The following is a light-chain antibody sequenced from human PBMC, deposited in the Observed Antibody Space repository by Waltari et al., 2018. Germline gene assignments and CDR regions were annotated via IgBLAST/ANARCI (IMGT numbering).Light chain of an antibody. J-gene: IGLJ3*02. CDR1: SSNIGSDY. CDR3: AAWDDSLSGWV. V-gene: IGLV1-47*01. CDR2: RDN. Sequence: QSVLTQPPSASGTPGQRVTISCSGSSSNIGSDYVYWYQQLPGTAPKLPTYRDNQRPSGVPDRFSGSNSGTSASLAISGLRSEDEADYYCAAWDDSLSGWVFGGGTKLTVL.